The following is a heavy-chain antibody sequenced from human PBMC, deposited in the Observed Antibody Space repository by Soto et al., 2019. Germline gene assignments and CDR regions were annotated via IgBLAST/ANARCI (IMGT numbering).Heavy chain of an antibody. CDR2: ISYDGYLK. CDR3: AKDFKVSGGHYGTLNYYYGMDV. CDR1: GFTFSTYG. J-gene: IGHJ6*02. V-gene: IGHV3-30*18. D-gene: IGHD3-10*01. Sequence: GGSLRLSCAASGFTFSTYGMQWVRQAPGKGLEWVAVISYDGYLKYYVDAVKGRFTVARDNSKNTLFLEMNSLRVEDTAVYFCAKDFKVSGGHYGTLNYYYGMDVWGQGTTVTVS.